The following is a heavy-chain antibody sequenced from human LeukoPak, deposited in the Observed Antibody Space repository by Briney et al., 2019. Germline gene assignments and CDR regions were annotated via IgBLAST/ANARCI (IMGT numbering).Heavy chain of an antibody. CDR1: GFTFSSYW. D-gene: IGHD5-18*01. J-gene: IGHJ6*03. V-gene: IGHV3-74*01. Sequence: GGSLRLSCAASGFTFSSYWMHWVRQAPGKGLVWVSRINSDGSSTSYADSVKGRFTISRDNAKNTLYLQMNSLRAEDTAVYYCVRGREEIQLEFDYMDVWGKGTTVTVSS. CDR2: INSDGSST. CDR3: VRGREEIQLEFDYMDV.